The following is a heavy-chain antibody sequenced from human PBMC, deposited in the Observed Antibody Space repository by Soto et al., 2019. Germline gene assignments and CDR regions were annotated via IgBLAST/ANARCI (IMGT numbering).Heavy chain of an antibody. CDR2: IYYSGST. V-gene: IGHV4-31*03. CDR3: ARASITIFGVVIPYNWFDP. J-gene: IGHJ5*02. CDR1: GGSISSGGYY. D-gene: IGHD3-3*01. Sequence: SETLSLTCTVSGGSISSGGYYWSWIRQHPGKDLEWIGYIYYSGSTYYNPSLKSRVTISVDTSKNQFSLKLSSVTAADTAVYYCARASITIFGVVIPYNWFDPWGQGTLVTVSS.